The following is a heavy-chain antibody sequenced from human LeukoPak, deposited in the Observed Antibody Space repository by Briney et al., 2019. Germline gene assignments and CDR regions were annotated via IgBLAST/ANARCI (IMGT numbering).Heavy chain of an antibody. V-gene: IGHV1-2*02. D-gene: IGHD3-9*01. CDR1: GYTLTGYY. CDR2: INPNSGST. CDR3: ARRDYDILTGDYITNAFDI. J-gene: IGHJ3*02. Sequence: GASVKVSCKTSGYTLTGYYMHWVRQAPGQGLEWMGWINPNSGSTDSAQKLQGRVTLTRDTSISTVYMELSRLRSDDTAAYYCARRDYDILTGDYITNAFDIWDQGTMVTVSS.